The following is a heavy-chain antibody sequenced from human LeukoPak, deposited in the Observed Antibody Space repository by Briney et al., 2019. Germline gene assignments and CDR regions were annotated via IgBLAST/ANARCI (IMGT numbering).Heavy chain of an antibody. D-gene: IGHD3-22*01. CDR3: ATKDSSGYLDYFDY. CDR2: ISGGGGST. Sequence: GGSLRLSCVASGFSFGDAWMTWVRQAPGKGLEWVSAISGGGGSTYYADSVKGRFTISRDNSKNTLYLQMNSLRAEDTAVYYCATKDSSGYLDYFDYWGQGTLVTVSS. J-gene: IGHJ4*02. CDR1: GFSFGDAW. V-gene: IGHV3-23*01.